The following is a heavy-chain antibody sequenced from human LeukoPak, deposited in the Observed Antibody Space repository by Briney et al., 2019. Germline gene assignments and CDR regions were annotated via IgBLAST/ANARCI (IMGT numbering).Heavy chain of an antibody. CDR2: TYYRSKWYN. CDR3: AREQQLVRINYYYYGMDV. CDR1: MDSVSSNRAA. D-gene: IGHD6-13*01. Sequence: SQTLSLTCAISMDSVSSNRAAWNWIRQSPSRGLEWLGRTYYRSKWYNDYGVSVKSRITINPDTSNNQFSLQRSSVSPEDTAVYYCAREQQLVRINYYYYGMDVWGQGTTVSLS. J-gene: IGHJ6*02. V-gene: IGHV6-1*01.